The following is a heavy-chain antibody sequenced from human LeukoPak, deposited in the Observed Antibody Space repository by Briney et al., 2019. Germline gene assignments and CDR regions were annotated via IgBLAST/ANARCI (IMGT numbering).Heavy chain of an antibody. J-gene: IGHJ6*02. CDR3: ARAGGTERIYYYYGMDV. D-gene: IGHD2/OR15-2a*01. CDR2: IIPIFGIA. V-gene: IGHV1-69*04. Sequence: SVKVSCKASGGTFSSYAISWERQAPGPGLEWMGRIIPIFGIANYAQKFQGRVTITADKSTSTAYMELSSLRSEDTAVYYCARAGGTERIYYYYGMDVWGQGTTVTASS. CDR1: GGTFSSYA.